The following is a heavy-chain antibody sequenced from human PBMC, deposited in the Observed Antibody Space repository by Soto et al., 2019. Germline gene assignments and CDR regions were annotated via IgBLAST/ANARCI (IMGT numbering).Heavy chain of an antibody. D-gene: IGHD2-8*01. J-gene: IGHJ3*02. CDR3: ARDIMGGAFDI. CDR2: IKVDGSEK. Sequence: ELVESGGGSVQPGGSLRLSGAASGFTLVNYWMNWVRQAPGKGLGWVANIKVDGSEKYFVDSVRGRFTISRDNAKNSLYLQMNSLRAEDTAVYYCARDIMGGAFDIWGQGTMVTVSS. CDR1: GFTLVNYW. V-gene: IGHV3-7*05.